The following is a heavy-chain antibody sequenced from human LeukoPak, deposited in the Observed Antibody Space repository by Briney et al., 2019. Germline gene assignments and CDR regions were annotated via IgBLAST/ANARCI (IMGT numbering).Heavy chain of an antibody. CDR1: GGSFSGYY. V-gene: IGHV4-34*01. CDR3: ARGGGITMIVVVTAPFDY. D-gene: IGHD3-22*01. Sequence: SETLSLTCAVYGGSFSGYYWSWIRQPPGKGLELIGEINHSGSTNYNPSLKSRVTISVDTSKNQFSLKLSSVTAADTAVYYCARGGGITMIVVVTAPFDYWGQGTLVTVSS. J-gene: IGHJ4*02. CDR2: INHSGST.